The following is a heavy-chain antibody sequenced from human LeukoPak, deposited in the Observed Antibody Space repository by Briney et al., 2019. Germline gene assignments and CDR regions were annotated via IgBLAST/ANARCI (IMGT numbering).Heavy chain of an antibody. CDR1: GGSISSYY. CDR3: ARDAAYIRYYYGMDV. Sequence: SETLSLTCTVSGGSISSYYWSWIRQPPGKGLEWIGYIYYSGSTNYNPSLKSRVTISVDTSKNQFSLKLSSVTAADTAVYYCARDAAYIRYYYGMDVWGQGTTVTVSS. J-gene: IGHJ6*02. CDR2: IYYSGST. D-gene: IGHD4-11*01. V-gene: IGHV4-59*12.